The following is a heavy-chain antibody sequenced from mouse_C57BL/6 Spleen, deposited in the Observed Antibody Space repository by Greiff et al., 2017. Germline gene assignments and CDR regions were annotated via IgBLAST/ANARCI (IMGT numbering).Heavy chain of an antibody. CDR2: IDPSDSET. V-gene: IGHV1-52*01. CDR3: ARSYDYDDGWYFDV. D-gene: IGHD2-4*01. J-gene: IGHJ1*03. CDR1: GYTFTSYW. Sequence: QVQLQQPGAELVRPGSSVKLSCKASGYTFTSYWMHWVKQRPIQGLEWIGNIDPSDSETHYNQKFKDKATLTVDKSSSTAYRQLSSLTSEDSAVYYCARSYDYDDGWYFDVWGTGTTVTVSS.